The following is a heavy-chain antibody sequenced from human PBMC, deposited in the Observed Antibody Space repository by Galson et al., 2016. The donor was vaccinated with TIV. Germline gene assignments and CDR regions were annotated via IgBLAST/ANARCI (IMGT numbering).Heavy chain of an antibody. CDR3: ARRGPRYGKFDY. D-gene: IGHD4-17*01. V-gene: IGHV5-51*01. CDR1: GYSFATYW. CDR2: VYPDDSDH. J-gene: IGHJ4*02. Sequence: QSGAEVKKPGESLKISCEASGYSFATYWIAWVRQKPGKGLEWMGIVYPDDSDHTYNPSFQGQVTFPADKSINTAFLQWSSLEASDTAMYYCARRGPRYGKFDYWGQGTPVTVSS.